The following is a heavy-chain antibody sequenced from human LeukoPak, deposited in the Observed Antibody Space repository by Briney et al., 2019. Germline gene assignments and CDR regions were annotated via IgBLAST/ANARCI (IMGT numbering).Heavy chain of an antibody. CDR2: IIPIFGTA. J-gene: IGHJ4*02. Sequence: GASVKVSCKASGGTFSSYAISWVRQAPGQGLEWMGGIIPIFGTANYAQKFQGRVTITADEATSTAYMELSSLRSEDKAVYYCARAPFGWSYSSVEDYWGQGTLVTVSS. CDR1: GGTFSSYA. CDR3: ARAPFGWSYSSVEDY. V-gene: IGHV1-69*13. D-gene: IGHD1-26*01.